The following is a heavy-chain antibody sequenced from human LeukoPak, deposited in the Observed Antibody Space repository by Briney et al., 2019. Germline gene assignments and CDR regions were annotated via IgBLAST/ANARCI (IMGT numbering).Heavy chain of an antibody. CDR1: GFPFSSYW. V-gene: IGHV3-7*04. Sequence: GGSLRLSCVASGFPFSSYWMTWVRQAPGKGLEWVANIKQDGSKESYVDSVKGRFTISRDNAKNSLYLQMNSLRAEDTAIYYCTRVGYIDEGIDYWGQGTLVTVSS. CDR2: IKQDGSKE. J-gene: IGHJ4*02. CDR3: TRVGYIDEGIDY. D-gene: IGHD5-24*01.